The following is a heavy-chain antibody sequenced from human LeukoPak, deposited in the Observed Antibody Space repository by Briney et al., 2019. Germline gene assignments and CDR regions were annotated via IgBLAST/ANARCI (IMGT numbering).Heavy chain of an antibody. D-gene: IGHD6-13*01. J-gene: IGHJ4*02. Sequence: PGGSLRLSCAASGFTFSSYGMSWVRQAPGKGLQWVSAISGDGKDTDYPDSVKGRFTISRDNSKNTLYLQMDSLRVGDTAIYYCARDGTAVGINYDYWGQGTLVTVSS. CDR2: ISGDGKDT. CDR3: ARDGTAVGINYDY. CDR1: GFTFSSYG. V-gene: IGHV3-23*01.